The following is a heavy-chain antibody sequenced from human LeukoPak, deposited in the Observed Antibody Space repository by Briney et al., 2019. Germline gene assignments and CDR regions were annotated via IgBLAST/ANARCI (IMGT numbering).Heavy chain of an antibody. CDR3: ASGGYSFFY. CDR2: IKQDGSEK. D-gene: IGHD5-18*01. V-gene: IGHV3-7*03. Sequence: GGSLRLSCAASGFSFSSCWMNWVRQAPGKGLEWVANIKQDGSEKYYVDSVKGRFTISRDNAKNSLYLQMNSLRAEDTAVYYCASGGYSFFYWGQGTLVTVSS. CDR1: GFSFSSCW. J-gene: IGHJ4*02.